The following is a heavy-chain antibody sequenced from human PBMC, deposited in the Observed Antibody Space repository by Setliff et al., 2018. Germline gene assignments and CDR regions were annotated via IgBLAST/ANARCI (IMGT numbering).Heavy chain of an antibody. V-gene: IGHV4-39*01. CDR3: VRQTSHAGIVIPYYYYVYMDV. CDR2: VSYSGSP. J-gene: IGHJ6*03. Sequence: PSETLSLTCIVTGDSVTSDSYYWGWVRQPPGKGLEWVGSVSYSGSPYHNPSLKSRFSLSLDTSENQFSLTLTSVTAADAAVYYCVRQTSHAGIVIPYYYYVYMDVWGTGTTVTVSS. D-gene: IGHD1-1*01. CDR1: GDSVTSDSYY.